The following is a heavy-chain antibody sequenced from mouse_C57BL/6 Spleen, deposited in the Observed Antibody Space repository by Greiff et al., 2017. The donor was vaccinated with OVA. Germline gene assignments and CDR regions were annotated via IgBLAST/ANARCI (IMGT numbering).Heavy chain of an antibody. Sequence: EVKLQESGPGLVKPSQSLSLTCSVTGYSITSGYYWNWLRQFPGNKLEWMGYISYDGSNNYNPSLKNRISITRDTSKNQFFLKLNSVTTEDTATYDCARTDACFAYWGQGTLVTVSA. CDR1: GYSITSGYY. CDR2: ISYDGSN. J-gene: IGHJ3*01. V-gene: IGHV3-6*01. CDR3: ARTDACFAY.